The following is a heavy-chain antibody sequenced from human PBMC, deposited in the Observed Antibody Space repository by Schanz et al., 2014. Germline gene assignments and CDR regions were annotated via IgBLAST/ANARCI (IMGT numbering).Heavy chain of an antibody. D-gene: IGHD6-19*01. J-gene: IGHJ4*02. Sequence: EVQLLESGGRLVQPGGSLRLSCTVSGFTVNNYAMNWVRQAPGRGLEWVSGITRQGTTYYGDFVRGRFSISRDLSSNTLYLQMNSLRADDSAIDYCAKDHPSSGSPAFDVWGQGTQVTVSS. V-gene: IGHV3-23*01. CDR2: ITRQGTT. CDR3: AKDHPSSGSPAFDV. CDR1: GFTVNNYA.